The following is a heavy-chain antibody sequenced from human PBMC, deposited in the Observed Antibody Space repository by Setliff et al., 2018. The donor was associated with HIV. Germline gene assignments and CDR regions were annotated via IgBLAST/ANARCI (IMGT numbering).Heavy chain of an antibody. V-gene: IGHV1-2*02. D-gene: IGHD3-3*01. Sequence: ASVKVSCKASGYTFSGDYIHWVRQAPGQGLEWMGWMNPNSPDTNYAQKFQGRVTMTRDTSISTAYMELSSLRSEDTAVYYCARGRFLEWLLIGFDSWGQGTLVTV. J-gene: IGHJ4*02. CDR1: GYTFSGDY. CDR2: MNPNSPDT. CDR3: ARGRFLEWLLIGFDS.